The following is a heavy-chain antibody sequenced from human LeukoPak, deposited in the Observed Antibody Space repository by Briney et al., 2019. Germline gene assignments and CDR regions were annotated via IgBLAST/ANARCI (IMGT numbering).Heavy chain of an antibody. J-gene: IGHJ5*02. V-gene: IGHV1-8*01. D-gene: IGHD3-3*01. CDR2: MNPNSGNT. CDR3: ARGLFHDFWSGYYH. Sequence: ASVKVSCNASGYTFTSYDINWVRQATGQGHEWMGWMNPNSGNTGYAQKFQGRVTMTSNTSISTAYMELSSLRSEDTAVYYCARGLFHDFWSGYYHWGQGTLVTVSS. CDR1: GYTFTSYD.